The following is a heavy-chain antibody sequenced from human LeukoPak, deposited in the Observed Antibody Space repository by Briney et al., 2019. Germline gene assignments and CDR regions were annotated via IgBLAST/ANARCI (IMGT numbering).Heavy chain of an antibody. CDR1: GFTFSNYA. CDR2: ISGSGGST. Sequence: GRSLRLSCAVSGFTFSNYAMTWVRQAPGKGLEWVSAISGSGGSTYYADSVKGRFTISRDNSKNTLFLQMNSLRVEDTAVYYCAKYRAEFARGQQLVRGFDYWGQGTLVTVSS. D-gene: IGHD6-13*01. V-gene: IGHV3-23*01. J-gene: IGHJ4*02. CDR3: AKYRAEFARGQQLVRGFDY.